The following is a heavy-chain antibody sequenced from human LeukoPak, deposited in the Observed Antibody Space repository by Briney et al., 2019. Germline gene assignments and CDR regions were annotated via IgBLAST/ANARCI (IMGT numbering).Heavy chain of an antibody. J-gene: IGHJ4*02. V-gene: IGHV3-53*01. Sequence: GGSLRLSCAASGFTFSSYGMHWVRQAPGKGLEWVSVMYTGGSTYYADSVKGRFTISRDNSKNTLYLQMNSLRAEDTALYYCARAPFYYDSSGYPYFDGWGQGTLVTVSS. CDR2: MYTGGST. CDR1: GFTFSSYG. CDR3: ARAPFYYDSSGYPYFDG. D-gene: IGHD3-22*01.